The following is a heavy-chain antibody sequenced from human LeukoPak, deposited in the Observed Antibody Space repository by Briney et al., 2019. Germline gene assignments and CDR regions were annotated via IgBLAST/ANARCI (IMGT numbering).Heavy chain of an antibody. CDR2: ISGSGGST. CDR1: GFTFSSYA. J-gene: IGHJ4*02. D-gene: IGHD1-26*01. V-gene: IGHV3-23*01. Sequence: PGGSLRLSCAASGFTFSSYAMSWVRQAPGKGLEWVSAISGSGGSTYYADSVKGRFTISRDNSKNTLYLQMNSLRAEDTAVYYCAKDGVGRHGGSFSFDYWGQGTLVTVSS. CDR3: AKDGVGRHGGSFSFDY.